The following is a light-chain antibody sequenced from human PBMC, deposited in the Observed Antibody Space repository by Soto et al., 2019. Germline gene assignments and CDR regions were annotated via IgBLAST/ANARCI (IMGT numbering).Light chain of an antibody. CDR2: EGS. V-gene: IGLV2-23*01. J-gene: IGLJ3*02. CDR1: SSDVGSSNL. Sequence: QAVVTQPASVSGSPGQSITISCTGTSSDVGSSNLVSWYQQHPGKAPKLMIYEGSKRPSGVSDRFSGSKTGNTASLTISGLQAEDEGDYYCCSYAGSSTWVFGGGTKVTVL. CDR3: CSYAGSSTWV.